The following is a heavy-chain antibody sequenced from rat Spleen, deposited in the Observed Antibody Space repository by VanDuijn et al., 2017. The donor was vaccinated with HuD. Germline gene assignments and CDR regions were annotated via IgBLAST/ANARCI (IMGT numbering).Heavy chain of an antibody. CDR1: GFTFSNHD. Sequence: EVQLVESGGGLVQPGRSLKLSCAASGFTFSNHDMAWVRQAPTKGLEWLASISPSGDSTYYRDSVKGRLTISRDNTKTTLFLQMDSLRSEDTATYYCARPNYPGFNYFDYWGQGVMVTVSS. D-gene: IGHD1-4*01. CDR2: ISPSGDST. CDR3: ARPNYPGFNYFDY. J-gene: IGHJ2*01. V-gene: IGHV5-25*01.